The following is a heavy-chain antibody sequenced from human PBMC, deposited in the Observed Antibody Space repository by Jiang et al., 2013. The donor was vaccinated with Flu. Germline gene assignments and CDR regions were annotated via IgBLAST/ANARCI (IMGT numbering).Heavy chain of an antibody. CDR3: ARHRDGYARRPCDI. CDR1: GGSISSYY. D-gene: IGHD5-24*01. Sequence: SGGSISSYYWSWIRQPPGKGLEWIGYISYSGSTNYNPSLKSRSTISVDTSKNQFSLKLSSVTAADTAVYFCARHRDGYARRPCDIWGQGTVVTVSS. J-gene: IGHJ3*02. CDR2: ISYSGST. V-gene: IGHV4-59*08.